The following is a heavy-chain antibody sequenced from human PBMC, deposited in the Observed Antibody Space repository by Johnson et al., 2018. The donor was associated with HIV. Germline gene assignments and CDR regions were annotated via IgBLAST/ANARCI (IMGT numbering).Heavy chain of an antibody. J-gene: IGHJ3*02. CDR1: GFTFNNAW. V-gene: IGHV3-15*01. Sequence: EVQLVESGGGLVKPGGSLRLSCAASGFTFNNAWMSWVRQAPGKGLEWVGHIKSKTDGGATDYPAPVKDRFTISRDDSKNTLYLQINSLKTDDTGVYYCSREVYQMTAFDIWGQGTVVTVSS. CDR3: SREVYQMTAFDI. D-gene: IGHD2-2*01. CDR2: IKSKTDGGAT.